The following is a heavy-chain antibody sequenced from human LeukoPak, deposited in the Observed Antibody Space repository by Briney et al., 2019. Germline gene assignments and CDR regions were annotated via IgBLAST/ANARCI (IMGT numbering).Heavy chain of an antibody. CDR2: IIPIFGTA. V-gene: IGHV1-69*13. J-gene: IGHJ5*02. Sequence: GASVKVSCKASGGTFSSYAISWVRQAPGQGLEWMGGIIPIFGTANYAQKFQGRVTITADESTSTAYMELSSLRSEDTAVYYCASFSRCSSTSCYFNWFDPWGQGTLVTVSS. D-gene: IGHD2-2*01. CDR3: ASFSRCSSTSCYFNWFDP. CDR1: GGTFSSYA.